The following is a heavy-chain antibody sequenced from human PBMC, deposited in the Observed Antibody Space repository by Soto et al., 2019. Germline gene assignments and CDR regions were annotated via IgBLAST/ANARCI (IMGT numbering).Heavy chain of an antibody. CDR2: IYYSGST. D-gene: IGHD3-9*01. CDR3: ARCLYYDILTGTNWFDP. J-gene: IGHJ5*02. V-gene: IGHV4-30-4*01. Sequence: SETLSLTCTVSGGSISSGDYYWSWIRQPPGKGLEWIGYIYYSGSTYYNPSLKSRVTISVDTSKNQFSLKLSSVTAADTAVYYCARCLYYDILTGTNWFDPWGQGTLVTVSS. CDR1: GGSISSGDYY.